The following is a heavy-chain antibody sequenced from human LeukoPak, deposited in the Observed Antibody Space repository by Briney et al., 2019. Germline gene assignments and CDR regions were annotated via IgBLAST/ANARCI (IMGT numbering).Heavy chain of an antibody. V-gene: IGHV3-21*01. CDR3: ARGCGGNCYLNDY. CDR2: ISPSTSYT. Sequence: GGSLRLSCAASGFTFSTYSMNWVGQAPGKRLEWVSSISPSTSYTYYADSVKGRFTVSRDNAKNSLYLQMNSLRAEDTAVYYCARGCGGNCYLNDYWGQGTLVTVSS. D-gene: IGHD2-15*01. CDR1: GFTFSTYS. J-gene: IGHJ4*02.